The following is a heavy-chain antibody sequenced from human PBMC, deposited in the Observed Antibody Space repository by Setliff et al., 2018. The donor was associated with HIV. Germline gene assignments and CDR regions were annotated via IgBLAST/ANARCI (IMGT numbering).Heavy chain of an antibody. CDR3: ASGREAVAGALHFDY. Sequence: SETLSLTCTVSGGSISSYFWSWIRQPPGKGLEWIGYIYTNGSTNYNPSLKSRVTISVDTSKNQFSLKLNSVTAADTAVYYCASGREAVAGALHFDYWGQGPLVTV. CDR1: GGSISSYF. J-gene: IGHJ4*02. V-gene: IGHV4-4*08. CDR2: IYTNGST. D-gene: IGHD6-19*01.